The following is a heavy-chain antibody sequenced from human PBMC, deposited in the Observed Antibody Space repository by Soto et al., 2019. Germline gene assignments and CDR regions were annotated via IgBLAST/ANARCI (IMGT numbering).Heavy chain of an antibody. CDR3: AKVVVAATRHTDFDS. CDR2: IYYDGST. Sequence: KASETLSLTCTVSGGSISSNNYYWAWIRQPPGKGLAWIASIYYDGSTYYNPSLKSRVSISVDTSKNHFSLKLSSATAADTAVYYCAKVVVAATRHTDFDSWGQGTLVTVSS. D-gene: IGHD2-15*01. J-gene: IGHJ4*02. CDR1: GGSISSNNYY. V-gene: IGHV4-39*02.